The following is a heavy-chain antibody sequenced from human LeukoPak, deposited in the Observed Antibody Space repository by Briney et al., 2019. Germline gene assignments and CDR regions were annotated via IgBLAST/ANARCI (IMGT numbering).Heavy chain of an antibody. CDR1: GFLFSSYG. D-gene: IGHD2-15*01. Sequence: PGGSLRLSCAASGFLFSSYGIHWVRQAPGKGLEWVAFIRYDGQNKYYAESVKGRFTISRDNSENTLYLQMNSLRIEDAAVYYCAKDAGWAAPPLDYWGQGTLVTVSS. V-gene: IGHV3-30*02. J-gene: IGHJ4*02. CDR2: IRYDGQNK. CDR3: AKDAGWAAPPLDY.